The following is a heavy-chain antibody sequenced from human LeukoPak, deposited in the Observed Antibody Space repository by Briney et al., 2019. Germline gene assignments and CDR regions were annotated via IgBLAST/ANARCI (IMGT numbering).Heavy chain of an antibody. CDR1: GFPFSTYW. CDR3: AKVAKYYYGPETDYFFEQ. J-gene: IGHJ4*02. CDR2: INQDGTEK. D-gene: IGHD3-10*01. V-gene: IGHV3-7*01. Sequence: GGSLRLSCAASGFPFSTYWMSWVRQAPGKGLEWVANINQDGTEKYYVDSVKGRFTISRDYAKNSLYLQMNSLRVEDTAVYYCAKVAKYYYGPETDYFFEQWGQGTPVTASS.